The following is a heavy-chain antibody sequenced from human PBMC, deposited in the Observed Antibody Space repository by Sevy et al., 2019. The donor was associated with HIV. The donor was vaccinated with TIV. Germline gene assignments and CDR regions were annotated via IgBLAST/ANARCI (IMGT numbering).Heavy chain of an antibody. D-gene: IGHD5-12*01. CDR3: DIHGYDDDAP. CDR1: GFTFSSFG. J-gene: IGHJ5*02. Sequence: GGSLRLSYAASGFTFSSFGIHWVRQAPGKGLEWVALISYDGRNEFYADSVKGRFTISRDNSKNTVYLQMNSLRAEDTAVYYCDIHGYDDDAPWGQGTLVTVSS. CDR2: ISYDGRNE. V-gene: IGHV3-30*03.